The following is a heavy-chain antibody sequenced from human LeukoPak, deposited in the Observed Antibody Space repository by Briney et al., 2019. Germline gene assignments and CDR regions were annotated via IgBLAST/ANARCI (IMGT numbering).Heavy chain of an antibody. J-gene: IGHJ4*02. CDR1: GESFSGYF. CDR3: ARSSSGGVIDY. CDR2: INHSGSTS. V-gene: IGHV4-34*01. Sequence: SETLSLTCAVYGESFSGYFWNWIRQPPGKGLEWIGEINHSGSTSNHNPSLKSRVTMSVDTSKSQFSLKLSSVTAADTAVYYCARSSSGGVIDYWGQGTLVTVSS. D-gene: IGHD6-6*01.